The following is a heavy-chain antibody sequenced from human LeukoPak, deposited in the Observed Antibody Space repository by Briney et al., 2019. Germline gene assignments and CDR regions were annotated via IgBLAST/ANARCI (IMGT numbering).Heavy chain of an antibody. Sequence: SVKVSCKASGYTFTSYDISWVRQAAGQGLEWMGGIIPIFVTANYAQTFQGRVTITADESRSTAYMELSSLRSEDTAVYYCARALFSGAAAGSVYYYYMDVWGKGTTVTVSS. J-gene: IGHJ6*03. V-gene: IGHV1-69*13. CDR3: ARALFSGAAAGSVYYYYMDV. D-gene: IGHD6-13*01. CDR1: GYTFTSYD. CDR2: IIPIFVTA.